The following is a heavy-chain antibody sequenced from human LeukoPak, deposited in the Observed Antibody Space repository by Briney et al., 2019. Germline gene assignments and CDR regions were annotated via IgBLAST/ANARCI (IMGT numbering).Heavy chain of an antibody. Sequence: SVKVSCKASGGTFSSYAISWVRQAPGQGLEWMGGIIPIFGTANYAQKFQGRVTITSDESTSTAYMELSSLRSEDTAVYYCAREYYYDSSGYTSYYFDYWGQGTLVTVSS. D-gene: IGHD3-22*01. V-gene: IGHV1-69*01. CDR3: AREYYYDSSGYTSYYFDY. CDR2: IIPIFGTA. J-gene: IGHJ4*02. CDR1: GGTFSSYA.